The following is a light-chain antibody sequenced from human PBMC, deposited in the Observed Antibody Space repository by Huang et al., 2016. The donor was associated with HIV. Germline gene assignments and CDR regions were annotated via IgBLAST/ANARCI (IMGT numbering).Light chain of an antibody. CDR2: DAS. V-gene: IGKV1-33*01. CDR3: QHYDSLPPWT. Sequence: DIQMTQSPSSLSASVGDRVTITCQARQDIGNYLNWYQQKPGQAPKLLIFDASNLETGVPSRFSGSGSGTDFTFTISTLQPDDIATYYCQHYDSLPPWTFGQGTRVEI. CDR1: QDIGNY. J-gene: IGKJ1*01.